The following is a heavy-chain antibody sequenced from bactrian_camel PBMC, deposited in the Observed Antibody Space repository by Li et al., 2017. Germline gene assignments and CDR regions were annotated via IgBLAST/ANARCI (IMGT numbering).Heavy chain of an antibody. CDR3: GAGYVPGWLLLRGGAIF. CDR1: GDIYSVC. Sequence: VQLVESGGGLVQPGGSLRLSCAASGDIYSVCRGWFRQAPGKEREVVAAMQAGSDNTYYPTSVKGRFTVSQDNAKNVLYLQMSALKPDDTAVYYCGAGYVPGWLLLRGGAIFWGQGTQVTVS. V-gene: IGHV3S54*01. D-gene: IGHD3*01. J-gene: IGHJ4*01. CDR2: MQAGSDNT.